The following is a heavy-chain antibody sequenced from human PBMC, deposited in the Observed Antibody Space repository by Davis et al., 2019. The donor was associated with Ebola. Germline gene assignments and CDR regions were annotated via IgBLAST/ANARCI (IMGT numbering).Heavy chain of an antibody. V-gene: IGHV3-33*01. Sequence: PGGSLRLSCATSGFTLRYYGMHWVRQSPGKGLEWVAVIWYDGSNKYYADSVKGRFTISRDNSKNALYLQMNSLRAEDTAVYYCGRDRAIFRVGLIDYWGQGTLVTVSS. J-gene: IGHJ4*02. D-gene: IGHD2-2*02. CDR3: GRDRAIFRVGLIDY. CDR1: GFTLRYYG. CDR2: IWYDGSNK.